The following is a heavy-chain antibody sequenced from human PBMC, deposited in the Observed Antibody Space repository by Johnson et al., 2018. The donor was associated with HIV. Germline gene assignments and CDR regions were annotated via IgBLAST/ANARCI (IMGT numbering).Heavy chain of an antibody. CDR1: GFTFSNFG. D-gene: IGHD1-26*01. Sequence: QVQLVESGGGVVQPGRSLRLSCAASGFTFSNFGFHWVRQAPGKGLEWVALISYDGSNKYYADSVKGRFTISRDNAKNSLYLQMNSLRAEDTAVYYCARGGSSRNPAFDIWGQGTMVTVSS. CDR2: ISYDGSNK. V-gene: IGHV3-30*03. CDR3: ARGGSSRNPAFDI. J-gene: IGHJ3*02.